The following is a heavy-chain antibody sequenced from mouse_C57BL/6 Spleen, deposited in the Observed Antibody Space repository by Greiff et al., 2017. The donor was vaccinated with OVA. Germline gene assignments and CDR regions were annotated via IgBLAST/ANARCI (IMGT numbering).Heavy chain of an antibody. V-gene: IGHV1-74*01. CDR2: IHPSDSDT. Sequence: QVQLKQPGAELVKPGASVKVSCKASGYTFTSYWMHWVKQRPGQGLEWIGRIHPSDSDTNYNQKFKGQATLTVDKSSSTAYMQLRSLTSEDSAVYYCAIGVTTVVGEDAMDDWGQGTSVTVSS. CDR3: AIGVTTVVGEDAMDD. J-gene: IGHJ4*01. CDR1: GYTFTSYW. D-gene: IGHD1-1*01.